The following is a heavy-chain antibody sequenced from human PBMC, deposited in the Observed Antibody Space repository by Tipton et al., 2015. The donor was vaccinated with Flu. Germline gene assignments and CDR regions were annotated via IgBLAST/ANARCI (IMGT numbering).Heavy chain of an antibody. Sequence: TLSLTCTVSGYSLSGDYYWAWIRQPPGKGLEWIGSSHHSGSTIYNPSLKSRVTLSIDTSKNQFSLKMKSVTATDMAVYYCARRDYSNYVSDPKSWFDPWGQGTLVAVSS. V-gene: IGHV4-38-2*02. CDR3: ARRDYSNYVSDPKSWFDP. CDR1: GYSLSGDYY. CDR2: SHHSGST. J-gene: IGHJ5*02. D-gene: IGHD4-11*01.